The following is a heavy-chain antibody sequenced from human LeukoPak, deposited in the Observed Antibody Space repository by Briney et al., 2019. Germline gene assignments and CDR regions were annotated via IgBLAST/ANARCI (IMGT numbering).Heavy chain of an antibody. CDR1: GFTFSSFS. CDR3: AREGDAFDI. CDR2: IGRGIT. V-gene: IGHV3-48*04. Sequence: GGSLRLSCAASGFTFSSFSMNWVRQAPGKGLEWVSHIGRGITYADSVKGRFTISRDNAKNSLYLQMNSLRAEDTAVYYCAREGDAFDIWGQGTMVTVSS. J-gene: IGHJ3*02.